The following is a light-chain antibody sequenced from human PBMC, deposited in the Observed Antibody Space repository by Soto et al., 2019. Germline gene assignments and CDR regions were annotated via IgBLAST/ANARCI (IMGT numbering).Light chain of an antibody. CDR3: MQALQTPPA. CDR1: QSLLHNNGFNY. J-gene: IGKJ1*01. CDR2: LGS. V-gene: IGKV2-28*01. Sequence: DLVMTQSPLSLPVTPGEPASISCRSSQSLLHNNGFNYLDWYLQKPGQSPQLLIYLGSNRASGVPDRFSGGGSGTDFTLKISRVEAEDVGVYYCMQALQTPPAFGQGTKVEIK.